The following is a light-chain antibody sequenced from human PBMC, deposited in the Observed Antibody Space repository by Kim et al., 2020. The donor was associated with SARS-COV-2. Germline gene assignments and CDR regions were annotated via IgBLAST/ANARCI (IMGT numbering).Light chain of an antibody. CDR3: QQRINWLT. J-gene: IGKJ4*01. CDR2: DAS. CDR1: QSVGSY. Sequence: SCAPGERPTLACRARQSVGSYLAWYQHQPGEAPRLLIYDASNRATGIPARFSGSGSGTDFTLIISSLEAEDSAVYYCQQRINWLTFGGGTKVEIK. V-gene: IGKV3-11*01.